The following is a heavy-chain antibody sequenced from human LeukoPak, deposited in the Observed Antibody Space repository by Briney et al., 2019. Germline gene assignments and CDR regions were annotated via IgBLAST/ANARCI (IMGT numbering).Heavy chain of an antibody. CDR1: GGSISGSSYY. V-gene: IGHV4-39*01. J-gene: IGHJ4*02. CDR3: ARLGAGPTYYDFWSGYSSFYFDY. Sequence: SETLSLTCTVSGGSISGSSYYWGWIRQPPGKGLEWIGSIYYSGSTYYNPSLKSRVTISVDTSKNQFSLKLNSVTATDTAVYYCARLGAGPTYYDFWSGYSSFYFDYWGQGTLVTVSS. CDR2: IYYSGST. D-gene: IGHD3-3*01.